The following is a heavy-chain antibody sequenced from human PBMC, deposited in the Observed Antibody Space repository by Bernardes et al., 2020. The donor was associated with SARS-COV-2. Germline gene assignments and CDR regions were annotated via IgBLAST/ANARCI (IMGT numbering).Heavy chain of an antibody. CDR1: RGSPSRYY. D-gene: IGHD6-19*01. CDR2: IYFSGST. Sequence: GSPCLTPTLSRGSPSRYYLRWIPEPPGQGRGWCGDIYFSGSTDDHPSLTRPITISVDTSKTPFSLKLSSVTAADTAVYYCARGVVGSGWYPTNWFDPWGQGTLVTVSS. J-gene: IGHJ5*02. V-gene: IGHV4-59*01. CDR3: ARGVVGSGWYPTNWFDP.